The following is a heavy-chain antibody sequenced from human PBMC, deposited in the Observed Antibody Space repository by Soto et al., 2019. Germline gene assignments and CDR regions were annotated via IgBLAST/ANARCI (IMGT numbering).Heavy chain of an antibody. CDR3: ARDTSYALDV. CDR1: GFTFSSRW. V-gene: IGHV3-74*01. Sequence: EVQLVQSGGGLVQPGGSLRLSCAASGFTFSSRWMHWVRQAPGKGLVWVSHINSDGSATTYADSEKGRFTISRDNAKNTLYLQMNSLRAEDTAVYYCARDTSYALDVWGQGTPVTVCS. J-gene: IGHJ6*02. CDR2: INSDGSAT.